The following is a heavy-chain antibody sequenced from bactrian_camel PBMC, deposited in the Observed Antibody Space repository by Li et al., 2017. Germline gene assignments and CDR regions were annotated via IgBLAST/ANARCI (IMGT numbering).Heavy chain of an antibody. Sequence: HVQLVESGGGEVQAGGSLRLSCLLFGVPNSRYCAGWFRRQAPGKERELVSSITRDGTSTYADAVKGRFTISKDNAKNTLYLQMNSLKPEDTAMYYCAAVRYGGSWYPLCRARSADFGYW. CDR2: ITRDGTS. D-gene: IGHD6*01. J-gene: IGHJ6*01. V-gene: IGHV3S55*01. CDR3: AAVRYGGSWYPLCRARSADFGY. CDR1: GVPNSRYC.